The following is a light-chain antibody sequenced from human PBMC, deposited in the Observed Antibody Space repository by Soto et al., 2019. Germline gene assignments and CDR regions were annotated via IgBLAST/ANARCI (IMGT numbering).Light chain of an antibody. J-gene: IGKJ2*01. CDR1: ESVDFH. V-gene: IGKV3-11*01. Sequence: VLTQSPATLSLSPGKRATLSCRASESVDFHLAWYQHRPGLAPRLLIHDASSRATGIPDRFSGSGSGTDFTLTISSLQSEDFAVYYCQHYNYWPYTFGQGTKVDIK. CDR3: QHYNYWPYT. CDR2: DAS.